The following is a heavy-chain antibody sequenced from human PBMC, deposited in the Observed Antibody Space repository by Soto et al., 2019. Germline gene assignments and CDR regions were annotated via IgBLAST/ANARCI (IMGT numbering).Heavy chain of an antibody. CDR3: AREPWGFSGPWYDS. Sequence: EVQLVESGGGLVQPGGSLTLSCEGSGFSFRSYWLHWVRQGPGKGLVWVSRINHDGNVTNYADSVKGRFTISRDNSKNTLFLRMNGLRAEDTAVYYCAREPWGFSGPWYDSWGQGTVVTVSS. CDR1: GFSFRSYW. D-gene: IGHD7-27*01. V-gene: IGHV3-74*01. CDR2: INHDGNVT. J-gene: IGHJ5*01.